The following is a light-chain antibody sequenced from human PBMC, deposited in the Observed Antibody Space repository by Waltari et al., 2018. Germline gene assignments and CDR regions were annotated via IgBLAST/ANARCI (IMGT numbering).Light chain of an antibody. CDR2: EVS. CDR3: SSYTSGSIVV. CDR1: SSDVGGYDY. V-gene: IGLV2-14*01. Sequence: QSALTPPASESGSPGQSITIPCPGTSSDVGGYDYVSWYQQHPGKAPNLLIYEVSHRPSGFSPRFFGSKSGSTASLTISGLQAEDEADYYCSSYTSGSIVVFGTGTKVTVL. J-gene: IGLJ1*01.